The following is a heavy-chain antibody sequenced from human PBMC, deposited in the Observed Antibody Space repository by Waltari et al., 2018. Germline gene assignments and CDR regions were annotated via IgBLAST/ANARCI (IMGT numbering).Heavy chain of an antibody. CDR1: GFTFSRYP. J-gene: IGHJ4*02. CDR2: ISYDGTNK. CDR3: ARARDRGVGLKTLDY. V-gene: IGHV3-30-3*01. Sequence: QVQLVESGGGVVQPGRSLRLSCAASGFTFSRYPLPWVRQAPGKGLEWVALISYDGTNKYYADSVKGRFTISRDNSKNTLYLQMNSLRAEDTAVYYCARARDRGVGLKTLDYWGQGTLVTVSS. D-gene: IGHD3-3*01.